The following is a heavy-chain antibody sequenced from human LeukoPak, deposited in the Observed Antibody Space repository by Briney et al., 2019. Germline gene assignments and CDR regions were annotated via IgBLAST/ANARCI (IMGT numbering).Heavy chain of an antibody. J-gene: IGHJ6*02. Sequence: PGGSLRLSCAASGFTFSSYSMNWVRQAPGEGLEWVSSISSSSSYIYYADSVKGRFTISRDNAKNSLYLQMNSLRAEDTAVYYCVRYCSSTSCLDMDVWGQGTTVTVSS. CDR3: VRYCSSTSCLDMDV. V-gene: IGHV3-21*01. CDR1: GFTFSSYS. D-gene: IGHD2-2*01. CDR2: ISSSSSYI.